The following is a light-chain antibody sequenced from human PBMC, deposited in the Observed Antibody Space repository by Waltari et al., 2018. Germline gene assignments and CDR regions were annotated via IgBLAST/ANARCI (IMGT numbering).Light chain of an antibody. J-gene: IGLJ2*01. CDR1: KLGDKY. Sequence: SYELTQPPSVSVSPGQTASITCSGDKLGDKYACWYQQKPGQSPVPVIYQDRQRPSGIPERFSGSHSGNTATLTISGTQAMDEADYYCQAWDSSTANVVFGGGTKLTVL. CDR3: QAWDSSTANVV. CDR2: QDR. V-gene: IGLV3-1*01.